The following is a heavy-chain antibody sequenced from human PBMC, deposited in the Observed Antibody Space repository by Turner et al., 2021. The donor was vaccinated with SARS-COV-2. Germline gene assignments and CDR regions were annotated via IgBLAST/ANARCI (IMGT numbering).Heavy chain of an antibody. J-gene: IGHJ5*02. CDR2: IYHSGST. CDR3: ARSWGGILTGYSFDP. Sequence: QVQLQQWGAGLLKPSETLSLTCGVYGGSFSGYYWSWIRQPPGKGLGWIGEIYHSGSTNYNPSLKSRVTISVDTSKNQFSLKLSSVTAADTAVYYCARSWGGILTGYSFDPWGQGTLVTVSS. V-gene: IGHV4-34*01. CDR1: GGSFSGYY. D-gene: IGHD3-9*01.